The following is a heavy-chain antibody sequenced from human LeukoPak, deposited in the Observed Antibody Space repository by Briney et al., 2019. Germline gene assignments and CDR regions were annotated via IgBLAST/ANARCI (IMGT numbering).Heavy chain of an antibody. CDR3: ATEDTGRLDY. V-gene: IGHV3-74*01. J-gene: IGHJ4*02. CDR1: GFTFSSYW. CDR2: INSDGSST. D-gene: IGHD1-1*01. Sequence: GGSLRLSCAASGFTFSSYWMHWVRQAPGKGLVWVSRINSDGSSTSYADSVKGRFTISRDNSKNTLYLQMDSLRAEDTAVYYCATEDTGRLDYWGQGTLVTVSS.